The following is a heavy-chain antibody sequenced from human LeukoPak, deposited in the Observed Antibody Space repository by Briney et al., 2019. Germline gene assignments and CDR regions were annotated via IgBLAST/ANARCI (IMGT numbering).Heavy chain of an antibody. J-gene: IGHJ3*02. CDR1: GFTFRSYW. CDR3: ARSYNNAFDI. V-gene: IGHV3-74*01. CDR2: INGDGSIT. Sequence: GGSLRLSCAASGFTFRSYWMHWVRQAPGKWLVWVSRINGDGSITDYADSVKGRFTISRDNAKNTLYLQMNSLRAEYTAVYYCARSYNNAFDIWGQGTMVTVSS. D-gene: IGHD1-1*01.